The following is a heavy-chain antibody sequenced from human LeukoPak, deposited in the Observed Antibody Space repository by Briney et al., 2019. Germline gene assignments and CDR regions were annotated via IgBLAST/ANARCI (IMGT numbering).Heavy chain of an antibody. CDR3: ARDRSRIVVVPAAMNDAFDI. V-gene: IGHV4-39*02. D-gene: IGHD2-2*01. CDR1: GGSINNSPYY. CDR2: MHYSGTT. Sequence: SETLSLTCTVSGGSINNSPYYWGWIRQPPGKELEWIVSMHYSGTTYYNPSLKSRVTISIDTSKNQFSLRLISVTAADTAVYYCARDRSRIVVVPAAMNDAFDIWGQGTMVTVSS. J-gene: IGHJ3*02.